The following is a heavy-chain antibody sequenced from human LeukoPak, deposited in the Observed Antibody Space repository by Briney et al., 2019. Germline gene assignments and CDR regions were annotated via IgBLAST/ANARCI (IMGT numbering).Heavy chain of an antibody. CDR1: GFTLSSYW. CDR2: INSDGSMT. V-gene: IGHV3-74*01. CDR3: ARGGNRAFDTTDYHTYSRFDP. Sequence: PGGSLRLSCAASGFTLSSYWMHWVRQAPGKGLVWVSRINSDGSMTRSADSVKGRFTISRDNAKNTLYLQMNSLRAEDTAVYYCARGGNRAFDTTDYHTYSRFDPWGQGTLVTVSS. D-gene: IGHD2/OR15-2a*01. J-gene: IGHJ5*02.